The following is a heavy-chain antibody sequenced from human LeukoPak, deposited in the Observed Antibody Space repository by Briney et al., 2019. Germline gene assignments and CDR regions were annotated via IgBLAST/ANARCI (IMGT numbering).Heavy chain of an antibody. Sequence: PGGSLRLSCAASGFTFSSYSMNWVRQAPGKGLEWVSSISSSSTYIYYADSVKGRFTISRDNAKNSLYLQMNSLRAEDTAVYYCARVYSSGWYFDPWGQGTLVTVSS. CDR2: ISSSSTYI. CDR1: GFTFSSYS. J-gene: IGHJ5*02. V-gene: IGHV3-21*01. D-gene: IGHD6-19*01. CDR3: ARVYSSGWYFDP.